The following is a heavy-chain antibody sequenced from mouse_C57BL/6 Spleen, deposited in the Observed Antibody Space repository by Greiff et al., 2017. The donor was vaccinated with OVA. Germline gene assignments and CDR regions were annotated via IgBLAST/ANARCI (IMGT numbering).Heavy chain of an antibody. CDR2: ISYDGSN. V-gene: IGHV3-6*01. CDR1: GYSITSGYY. Sequence: EVKLQESGPGLVKPSQSLSLTCSVTGYSITSGYYWNWIRQFPGNKLEWMGYISYDGSNNYNPSLKNRISITRDTSKNQFFLKLNSVTTEDTATYYCARGGKGNYFDYWGQGTTLTVSS. J-gene: IGHJ2*01. D-gene: IGHD2-14*01. CDR3: ARGGKGNYFDY.